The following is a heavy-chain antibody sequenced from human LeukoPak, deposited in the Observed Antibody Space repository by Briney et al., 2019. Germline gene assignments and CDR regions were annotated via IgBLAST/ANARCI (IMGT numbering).Heavy chain of an antibody. Sequence: QAGGSLRLSCAASGFTFSSYAMHWVSQAPGKGLEWVAVISYDGSNKYYADSVKGRFTISRDNSKNTLYLQMNSLRVEDTTVNFCARAVGEYFDLPDYWGQGTLVTVSS. D-gene: IGHD3-9*01. V-gene: IGHV3-30-3*01. J-gene: IGHJ4*02. CDR1: GFTFSSYA. CDR3: ARAVGEYFDLPDY. CDR2: ISYDGSNK.